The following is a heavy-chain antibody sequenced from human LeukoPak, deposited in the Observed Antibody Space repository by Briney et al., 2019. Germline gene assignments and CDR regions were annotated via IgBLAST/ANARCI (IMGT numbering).Heavy chain of an antibody. CDR2: ISPPGGTT. V-gene: IGHV3-23*01. J-gene: IGHJ5*02. CDR1: GFTFSNHA. Sequence: GGSLRLSCAASGFTFSNHAMSWFRQAPGKGLEWVSAISPPGGTTYSADSVKGRFNISRDNSKNTLYLQMNSLRAGDTAIYYCAREYSYGYDDWFDPWGQGTLVTVSS. CDR3: AREYSYGYDDWFDP. D-gene: IGHD5-18*01.